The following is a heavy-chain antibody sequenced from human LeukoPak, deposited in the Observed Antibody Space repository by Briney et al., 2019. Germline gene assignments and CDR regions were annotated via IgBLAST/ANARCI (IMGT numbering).Heavy chain of an antibody. D-gene: IGHD3-16*01. CDR3: ARHDNDDDFDY. CDR1: DYTFIRYA. J-gene: IGHJ4*02. Sequence: GASVKVSCKASDYTFIRYAINWLRQVPGQGLEWMGWINMYTANPAYAQGFTERFVFSLDTSVSTAYLEISNLKAEDTAVYYCARHDNDDDFDYWGQGTLVTVSS. CDR2: INMYTANP. V-gene: IGHV7-4-1*02.